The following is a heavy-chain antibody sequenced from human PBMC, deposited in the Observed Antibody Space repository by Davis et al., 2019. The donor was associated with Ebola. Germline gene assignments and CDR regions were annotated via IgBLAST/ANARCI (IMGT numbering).Heavy chain of an antibody. V-gene: IGHV3-30*03. CDR2: ISYDGSSK. CDR3: ASSLYSSTWYWFEY. J-gene: IGHJ4*02. D-gene: IGHD6-13*01. Sequence: PGGSLRLSCEASGFTFNTYGMHWVRQAPGEGLEWVAVISYDGSSKYYADSVKGRFTISRDNSKNTLSLQMNSLRAEDTAVYYCASSLYSSTWYWFEYWGQGSLVTVSS. CDR1: GFTFNTYG.